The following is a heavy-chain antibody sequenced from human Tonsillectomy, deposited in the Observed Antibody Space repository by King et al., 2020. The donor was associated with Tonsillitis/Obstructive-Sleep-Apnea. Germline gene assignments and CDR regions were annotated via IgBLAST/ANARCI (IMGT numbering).Heavy chain of an antibody. CDR2: IWYDGSNK. CDR1: GFSFSIYG. J-gene: IGHJ5*02. Sequence: VQLVESGGGVVQPGRSLRLSCAASGFSFSIYGMHVVRQAPGKGLEWFAVIWYDGSNKYYADTWKGRFTISRDNSKNTVFLQMNSLRAEDTAGYFCARSSHIAGGDQGEYNWLDPWGQGTLVTVSS. V-gene: IGHV3-33*01. CDR3: ARSSHIAGGDQGEYNWLDP. D-gene: IGHD2-21*02.